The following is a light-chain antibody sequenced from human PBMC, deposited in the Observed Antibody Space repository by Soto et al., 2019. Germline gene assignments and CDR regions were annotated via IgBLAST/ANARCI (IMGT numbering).Light chain of an antibody. J-gene: IGKJ5*01. CDR2: GAS. Sequence: EIAMTQSPATLSVSPGERATLSCRASQSISSKLAWYQQKPGQAPRLLIYGASTRATGIPARFSGSGSGTEFTLTFSSLQSEDFAVYYCHQYNNWPPMTFGQGTRLESK. CDR1: QSISSK. CDR3: HQYNNWPPMT. V-gene: IGKV3-15*01.